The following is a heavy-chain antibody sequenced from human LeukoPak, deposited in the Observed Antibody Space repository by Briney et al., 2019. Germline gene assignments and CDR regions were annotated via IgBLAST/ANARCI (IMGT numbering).Heavy chain of an antibody. V-gene: IGHV5-51*01. CDR3: ARQAPRITMIVVAPGAFDI. CDR1: GNSFTSYW. J-gene: IGHJ3*02. D-gene: IGHD3-22*01. CDR2: IYPGDSDT. Sequence: GESLKISCKGSGNSFTSYWNGWVRPMPGKGLEWMGIIYPGDSDTRYSPSFQGQVTISADKSISTAYLQWSSLKASDTAMYYCARQAPRITMIVVAPGAFDIWGQGTMVTVSS.